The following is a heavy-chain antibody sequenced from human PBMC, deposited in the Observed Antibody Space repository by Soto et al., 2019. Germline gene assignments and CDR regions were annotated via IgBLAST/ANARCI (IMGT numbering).Heavy chain of an antibody. V-gene: IGHV4-39*01. CDR3: ASLRSGYCTNGVCFGLDY. J-gene: IGHJ4*02. CDR1: GGSISSSSYY. D-gene: IGHD2-8*01. Sequence: PSETLSLTCTVSGGSISSSSYYWGWIRQPPGKGLEWIGSIYYSGSTYYNPSLKSRVTISVDTSKNQFSLKLSSVTAADTAVYYCASLRSGYCTNGVCFGLDYWGQGTLVTVSS. CDR2: IYYSGST.